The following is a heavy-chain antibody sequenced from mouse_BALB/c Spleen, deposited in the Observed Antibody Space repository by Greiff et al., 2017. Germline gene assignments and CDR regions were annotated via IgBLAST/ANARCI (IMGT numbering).Heavy chain of an antibody. CDR2: ISYSGST. J-gene: IGHJ1*01. Sequence: DVKLQESGPSLVKPSQTLSLTCSVTGDSITSGYWNWIRKFPGNKLEYMGYISYSGSTYYNPSLKSRISITRDTSTNQYYLQLNSVTTEDTATYYCARRRDDGYLYWYFDVWGAGTTVTVSS. V-gene: IGHV3-8*02. CDR1: GDSITSGY. CDR3: ARRRDDGYLYWYFDV. D-gene: IGHD2-3*01.